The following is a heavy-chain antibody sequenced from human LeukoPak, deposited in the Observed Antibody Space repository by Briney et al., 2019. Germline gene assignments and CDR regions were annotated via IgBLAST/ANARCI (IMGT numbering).Heavy chain of an antibody. CDR3: ARLNGDY. J-gene: IGHJ4*02. CDR1: GGSISDYY. D-gene: IGHD1-1*01. V-gene: IGHV4-59*08. Sequence: SETLSLTCTVSGGSISDYYWSWIRQPPGKGLEWIGYVYYTGRTNYNPSLKTRVTISLDTSKSQFSLKLNSVTAADTAVYYCARLNGDYWGRETLVTVSS. CDR2: VYYTGRT.